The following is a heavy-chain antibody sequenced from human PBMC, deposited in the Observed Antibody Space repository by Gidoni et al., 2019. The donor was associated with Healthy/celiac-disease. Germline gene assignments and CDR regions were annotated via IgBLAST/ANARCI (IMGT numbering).Heavy chain of an antibody. CDR2: IRSKANSYAT. V-gene: IGHV3-73*01. J-gene: IGHJ4*02. CDR3: TRQHYDSSGYYSGDLDY. Sequence: EVQLVESGGGLVQPGGSLKLSCAASGFTFSGSAMHWVRQASGKGLEWVGRIRSKANSYATAYAASVKGRFTISRDDSKNTAYLQMNSLKTEDTAVYYCTRQHYDSSGYYSGDLDYWGQGTLVTVSS. D-gene: IGHD3-22*01. CDR1: GFTFSGSA.